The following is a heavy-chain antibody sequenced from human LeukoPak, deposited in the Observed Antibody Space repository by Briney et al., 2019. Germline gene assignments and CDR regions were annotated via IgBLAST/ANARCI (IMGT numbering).Heavy chain of an antibody. CDR2: ITSTGRAR. CDR3: ATLDSLETYTLSFES. V-gene: IGHV3-48*03. J-gene: IGHJ4*02. D-gene: IGHD3-3*01. CDR1: GFTFSDYE. Sequence: TGGSLRLSCAASGFTFSDYEMSWVRQAPGKGLGWISYITSTGRARYHADSVKGRFTISRDNAKNSLFLQMNSLRAEDTAVYYCATLDSLETYTLSFESWGQGTPVTVSS.